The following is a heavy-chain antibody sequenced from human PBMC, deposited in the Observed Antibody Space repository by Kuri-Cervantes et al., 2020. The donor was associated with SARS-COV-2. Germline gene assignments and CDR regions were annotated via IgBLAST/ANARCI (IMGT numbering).Heavy chain of an antibody. J-gene: IGHJ6*02. D-gene: IGHD2-2*01. V-gene: IGHV3-21*01. Sequence: GGSLRLSCAAAGFSVSSNFMNWVRQAPGKGLEWVSSISSSSSYIYYAVSVKGRFTISRDNAKNSLYLQMNSLRAEDTAVYYCARGGGRIVVVPAAMYYYGMDVWGQGTTVTVSS. CDR1: GFSVSSNF. CDR3: ARGGGRIVVVPAAMYYYGMDV. CDR2: ISSSSSYI.